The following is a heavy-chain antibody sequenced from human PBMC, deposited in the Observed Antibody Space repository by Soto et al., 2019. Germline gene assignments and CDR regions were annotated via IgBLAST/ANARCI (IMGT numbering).Heavy chain of an antibody. D-gene: IGHD2-15*01. J-gene: IGHJ5*02. CDR1: GFTFGDYA. V-gene: IGHV3-49*03. Sequence: LRLSCTASGFTFGDYAMSWFRQAPGKGLEWVGFIRSKAYGGTTEYAASVKGRFTISRDDSKSIAYLQMNSLKTEDTAVYYCTRGQDIVVVVAATPDWFDPWGQGTLVTVSS. CDR2: IRSKAYGGTT. CDR3: TRGQDIVVVVAATPDWFDP.